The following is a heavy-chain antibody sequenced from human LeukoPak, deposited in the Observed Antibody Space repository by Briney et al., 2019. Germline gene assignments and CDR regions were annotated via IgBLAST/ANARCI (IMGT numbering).Heavy chain of an antibody. J-gene: IGHJ3*02. CDR2: IYHSGST. CDR1: GYSISSGYY. V-gene: IGHV4-38-2*02. Sequence: SETLSLTCAVSGYSISSGYYWGWIRQPPGKGLEWIGSIYHSGSTYYNPSLKSRVTISVDTSKNQFSLKLSSVTAADTAVYYCAGEKDYFDWFHDAFDIWGQGTMVTVSS. D-gene: IGHD3-9*01. CDR3: AGEKDYFDWFHDAFDI.